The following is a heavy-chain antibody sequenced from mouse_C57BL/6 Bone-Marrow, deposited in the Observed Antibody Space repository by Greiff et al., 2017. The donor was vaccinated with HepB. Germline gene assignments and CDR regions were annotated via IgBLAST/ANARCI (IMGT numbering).Heavy chain of an antibody. Sequence: EVQGVESGGGLVKPGGSLKLSCAASGFTFSSYAMSWVRQTPEKRLEWVATISDGGSYTYYPDNVKGRFTISRDNAKNNLYLQMSHLKSEDTAMYYCARGVYYDYSYYFDYWGQGTTLTVSS. J-gene: IGHJ2*01. CDR1: GFTFSSYA. D-gene: IGHD2-4*01. V-gene: IGHV5-4*01. CDR3: ARGVYYDYSYYFDY. CDR2: ISDGGSYT.